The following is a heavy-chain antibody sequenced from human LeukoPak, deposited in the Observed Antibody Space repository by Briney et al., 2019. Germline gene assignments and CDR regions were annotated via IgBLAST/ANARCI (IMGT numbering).Heavy chain of an antibody. CDR1: GGTFSSYA. J-gene: IGHJ1*01. CDR3: ARDPKSSGNSVSYFQH. D-gene: IGHD4-23*01. Sequence: ASVKVSCKASGGTFSSYAISWVRQAPGQGLEWMGGIIPIFGTANYAQKFQGRVTITADESTSTAYMELSSLRSEDTAVYYCARDPKSSGNSVSYFQHWGQGTLVTVSS. CDR2: IIPIFGTA. V-gene: IGHV1-69*13.